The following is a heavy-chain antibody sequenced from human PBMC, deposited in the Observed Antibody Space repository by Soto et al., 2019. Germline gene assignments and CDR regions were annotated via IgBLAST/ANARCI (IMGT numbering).Heavy chain of an antibody. CDR2: ISGSGGST. D-gene: IGHD3-9*01. CDR3: AKGPYYDIFSGYVYFHY. V-gene: IGHV3-23*01. Sequence: GGSLRLSCAASGFTFSSYAMSWVRQAPGKGLEWVSAISGSGGSTYYADSVKGRFTISRDNSKNTLYLQMNSLRAEDTAVYYCAKGPYYDIFSGYVYFHYWGQRTLVTVS. J-gene: IGHJ4*02. CDR1: GFTFSSYA.